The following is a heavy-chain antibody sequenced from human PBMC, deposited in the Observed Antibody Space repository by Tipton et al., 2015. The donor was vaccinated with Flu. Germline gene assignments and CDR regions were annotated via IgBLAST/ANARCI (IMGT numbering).Heavy chain of an antibody. CDR3: ARHAPGWPQSRTSDFDY. J-gene: IGHJ4*02. CDR2: INHSGST. V-gene: IGHV4-34*01. D-gene: IGHD5-24*01. CDR1: GGSFSGYY. Sequence: TLSLTCAVYGGSFSGYYWCWIGQPPGKGLEWIGEINHSGSTNYNPSLKSRVTISVDTSKNQFSLKLSSVTAADTAVYYCARHAPGWPQSRTSDFDYWGQGTLVTVSS.